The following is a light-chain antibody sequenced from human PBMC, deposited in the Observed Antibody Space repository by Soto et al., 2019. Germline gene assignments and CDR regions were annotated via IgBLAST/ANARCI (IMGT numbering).Light chain of an antibody. CDR3: QQYYSSPWT. V-gene: IGKV1-5*01. Sequence: DIQMTQSPSTLSASVGDRVTITCRASQSISSWLAWYQQKPGKAPKLLIYGASSLESGVPSRFSGSGSGTEFTLTINSLQPDAFATYYCQQYYSSPWTFGQGTKVKSK. CDR1: QSISSW. CDR2: GAS. J-gene: IGKJ1*01.